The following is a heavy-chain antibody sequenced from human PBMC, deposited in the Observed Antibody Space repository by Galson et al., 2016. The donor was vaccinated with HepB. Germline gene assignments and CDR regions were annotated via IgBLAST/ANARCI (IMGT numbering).Heavy chain of an antibody. V-gene: IGHV2-70*01. Sequence: PALVKPTQTLTLTCTFSGFSLSTSGMCVIWIRKPPGKALEWLALIDWDDDKFYRTHLRARLTISKDTSKDQVVLRITNMDPVDTATYYCARIRWSGSHLDAFDFWCRGTTVTVSA. CDR3: ARIRWSGSHLDAFDF. CDR2: IDWDDDK. CDR1: GFSLSTSGMC. D-gene: IGHD1-26*01. J-gene: IGHJ3*01.